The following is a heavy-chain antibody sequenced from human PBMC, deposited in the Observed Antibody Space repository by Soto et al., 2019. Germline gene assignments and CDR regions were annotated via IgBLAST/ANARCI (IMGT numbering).Heavy chain of an antibody. Sequence: SGPTLVNPTETLTLTCTVSGFSLSNARMGVSWIRQPPGKALEWLAHIFSNDEKSYSTSLKSRLTISKDTSKSQVVLTMTNMDPVDTATYYCALKYGSGSYYKDYWGQGTTVTVSS. CDR2: IFSNDEK. CDR3: ALKYGSGSYYKDY. V-gene: IGHV2-26*01. D-gene: IGHD3-10*01. J-gene: IGHJ4*03. CDR1: GFSLSNARMG.